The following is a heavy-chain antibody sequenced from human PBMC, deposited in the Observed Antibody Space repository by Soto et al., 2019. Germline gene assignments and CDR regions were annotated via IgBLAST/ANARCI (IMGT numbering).Heavy chain of an antibody. V-gene: IGHV3-9*01. CDR1: GFTFDDYA. J-gene: IGHJ6*02. CDR2: ISWNSGSI. Sequence: EVQLVESGGGLVQPGRSLRLSCAASGFTFDDYAMHWVRQAPGKGLEWVSGISWNSGSIGYVDSVKGRFTISRDNATNSMYLQMNSLRAEDTALYYCAKDSTVGCLGCMDVWGQVTTVTVAS. D-gene: IGHD3-16*01. CDR3: AKDSTVGCLGCMDV.